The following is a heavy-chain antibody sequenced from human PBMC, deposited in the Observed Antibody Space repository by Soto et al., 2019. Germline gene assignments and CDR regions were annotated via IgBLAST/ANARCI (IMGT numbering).Heavy chain of an antibody. V-gene: IGHV2-5*01. CDR2: IYWNDDK. CDR3: AHRSPYYDFLSCYYWYYYYGMDV. D-gene: IGHD3-3*01. CDR1: GFSLSTSGVG. Sequence: SGPTLVNPTQTLTLTCTFSGFSLSTSGVGVGWIRQPPGKALEWLALIYWNDDKRYSPSLKSRLTITKDTSKNQVVLTMTNMDPVDTATYYCAHRSPYYDFLSCYYWYYYYGMDVWGQGTTVTVSS. J-gene: IGHJ6*02.